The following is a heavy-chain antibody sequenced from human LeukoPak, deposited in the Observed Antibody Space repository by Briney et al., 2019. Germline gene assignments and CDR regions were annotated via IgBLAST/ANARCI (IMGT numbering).Heavy chain of an antibody. J-gene: IGHJ4*02. Sequence: ASVKVSCKASGYTFTGYYMHWVRQAPGQGLEWMGWINPNSGGTNYAQKIQGRVTMTRDTSTSTAYMELSRLRSDDTAVYYCARDPDVAARLDYWGQGTLVTVSS. CDR2: INPNSGGT. V-gene: IGHV1-2*02. CDR3: ARDPDVAARLDY. CDR1: GYTFTGYY. D-gene: IGHD6-6*01.